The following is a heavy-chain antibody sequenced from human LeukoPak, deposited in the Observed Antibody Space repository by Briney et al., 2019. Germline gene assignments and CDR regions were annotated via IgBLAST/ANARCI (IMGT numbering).Heavy chain of an antibody. V-gene: IGHV4-34*01. Sequence: SETLSLTCAVYGGSSSGYYWSWIRQPPGKGLEWIGEINHSGSTNYNPSLKSRVTISVDTSKNQFSLKLSSVTAADTAVYYCARGQFNWNYASRFDYWGQGTLVTVSS. CDR2: INHSGST. D-gene: IGHD1-7*01. CDR3: ARGQFNWNYASRFDY. CDR1: GGSSSGYY. J-gene: IGHJ4*02.